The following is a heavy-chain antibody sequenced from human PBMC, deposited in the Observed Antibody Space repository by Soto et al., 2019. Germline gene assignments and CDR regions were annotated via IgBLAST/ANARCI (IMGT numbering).Heavy chain of an antibody. Sequence: SVKVSCTASGGTFSSYAISWVRQAPGQGLEWMGGIIPIFGTANYAQKFQGRVTITADESTSTAYMELSSLRSEDTAVYYCAKDLTRQLAYWLDPWGQGTQVTVSS. CDR2: IIPIFGTA. CDR3: AKDLTRQLAYWLDP. CDR1: GGTFSSYA. D-gene: IGHD6-6*01. J-gene: IGHJ5*02. V-gene: IGHV1-69*13.